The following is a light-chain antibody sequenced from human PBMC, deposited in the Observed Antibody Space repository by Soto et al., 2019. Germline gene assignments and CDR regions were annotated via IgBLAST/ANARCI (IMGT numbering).Light chain of an antibody. V-gene: IGLV3-21*02. J-gene: IGLJ1*01. CDR2: DES. CDR3: QVWDRNNDHPPFYV. Sequence: SYELTQSPSVSVAPGQTARITCGGNNIGSKTVYWYRQKPGQAPVLVVYDESDRPSGIPERFSGSKSGNTATLIISRVEAGDEAGYYCQVWDRNNDHPPFYVFGTGTKVTAL. CDR1: NIGSKT.